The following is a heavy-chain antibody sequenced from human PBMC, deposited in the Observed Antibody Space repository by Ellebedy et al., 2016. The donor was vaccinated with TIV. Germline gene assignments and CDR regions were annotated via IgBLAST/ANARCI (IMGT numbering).Heavy chain of an antibody. V-gene: IGHV3-30-3*01. CDR2: LSNDGGKE. J-gene: IGHJ4*02. CDR1: GFTFSSYA. Sequence: PGGSLRLSCAASGFTFSSYAMHWVRQAPGEGLEWVALLSNDGGKEHYADSVKGRFTISRDNSKNTLYLQMNSLRPEDTGVYYCVRDLDAPGSGRFDNWGQGTLVTVSS. D-gene: IGHD3-10*01. CDR3: VRDLDAPGSGRFDN.